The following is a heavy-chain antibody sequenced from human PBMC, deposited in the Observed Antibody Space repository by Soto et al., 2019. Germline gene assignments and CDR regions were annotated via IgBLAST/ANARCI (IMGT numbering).Heavy chain of an antibody. CDR1: GYTFSNFG. Sequence: QVQLVQSGGEVKKPGASVKVSCKASGYTFSNFGLSWVRQAPGQGLELMGWISPYNGNTNYAQKLQGRLTMNTDTSTSTAYMELRSLRSDDTAVYYCARDRLGVSVTGGGFDSWGQGTLVTVSS. D-gene: IGHD2-8*01. CDR2: ISPYNGNT. CDR3: ARDRLGVSVTGGGFDS. J-gene: IGHJ4*02. V-gene: IGHV1-18*01.